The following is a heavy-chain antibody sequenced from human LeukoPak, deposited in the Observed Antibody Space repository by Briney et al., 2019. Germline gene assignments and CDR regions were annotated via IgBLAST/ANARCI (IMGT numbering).Heavy chain of an antibody. CDR2: INPNSGDT. CDR1: GYSLTGYY. Sequence: ASVKVSCTASGYSLTGYYMHWLRQAPGQGLEWMGWINPNSGDTGYAQKFQGRVTMTRDMSIRTIYMELTRLRSDDTALYYCARWDGYSSSPDYWGQGTLVTVSS. CDR3: ARWDGYSSSPDY. V-gene: IGHV1-2*02. D-gene: IGHD6-13*01. J-gene: IGHJ4*02.